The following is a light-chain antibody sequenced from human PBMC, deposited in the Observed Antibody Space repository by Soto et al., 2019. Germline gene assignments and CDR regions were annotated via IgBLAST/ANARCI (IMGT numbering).Light chain of an antibody. Sequence: DIVMTQSPVTLSLSPGERATLSCRPSHSIRDSYLAWYQQKPGQAPRLLIYAASYRATGIPDRFSGSGSGTDFSLTISRLEPEDFAVYYCQQYGTTPSTFGQGTRLEIK. CDR2: AAS. J-gene: IGKJ5*01. CDR1: HSIRDSY. CDR3: QQYGTTPST. V-gene: IGKV3-20*01.